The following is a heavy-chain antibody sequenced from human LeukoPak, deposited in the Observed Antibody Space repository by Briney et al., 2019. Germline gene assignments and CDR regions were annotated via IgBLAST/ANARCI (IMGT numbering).Heavy chain of an antibody. CDR2: ISYGGNT. D-gene: IGHD6-13*01. CDR3: AILAAAGTGNGYYFDY. V-gene: IGHV4-31*11. CDR1: GDSISSGGYW. Sequence: PSQTLSLTCAVSGDSISSGGYWWSWIRQHPGKGPEWIGYISYGGNTYYNPSLKSRVAISADTPKNQFSLKLSSTTAADTAVYYCAILAAAGTGNGYYFDYWGQGTLVTVSS. J-gene: IGHJ4*02.